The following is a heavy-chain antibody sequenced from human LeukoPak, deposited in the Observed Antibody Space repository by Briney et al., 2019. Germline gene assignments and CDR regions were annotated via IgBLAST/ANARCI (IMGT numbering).Heavy chain of an antibody. D-gene: IGHD5-12*01. Sequence: GGSLRLSCAASGFTFSSYGMHWVRQAPSKGLEWVAVIWYDGSNKYYADSVKGRFTISRDNSKNTLYLQMNSLRAEDTAVYYCAREGGYGVNMEYYGMDVWGQGTTVTVSS. CDR3: AREGGYGVNMEYYGMDV. CDR1: GFTFSSYG. V-gene: IGHV3-33*01. CDR2: IWYDGSNK. J-gene: IGHJ6*02.